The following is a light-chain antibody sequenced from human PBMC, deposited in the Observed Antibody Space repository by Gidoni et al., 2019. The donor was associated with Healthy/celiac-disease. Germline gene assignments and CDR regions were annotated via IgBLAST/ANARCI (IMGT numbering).Light chain of an antibody. J-gene: IGLJ3*02. CDR1: SSDVGGYNY. CDR2: EVS. CDR3: SSYTSSSTRV. Sequence: QSALTQHASVSGSPGQSITISCTVTSSDVGGYNYVSWYQQHPGKAPKLMIYEVSNRPSGVSNRFSGSKSGNTASLTISGLQAEDEADYYCSSYTSSSTRVFGGGTKLTVL. V-gene: IGLV2-14*01.